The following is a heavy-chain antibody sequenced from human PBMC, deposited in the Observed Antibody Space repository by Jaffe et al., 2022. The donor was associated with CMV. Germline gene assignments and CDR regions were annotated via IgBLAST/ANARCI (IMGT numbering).Heavy chain of an antibody. V-gene: IGHV3-15*01. J-gene: IGHJ4*02. CDR1: GFTFSNAW. CDR2: IKSKTDGGTT. Sequence: EVQLVESGGGLVKPGGSLRLSCAASGFTFSNAWMSWVRQAPGKGLEWVGRIKSKTDGGTTDYAAPVKGRFTISRDDSKNTLYLQMNSLKTEDTAVYYCTTDRRYSSSWYDPYVYWGQGTLVTVSS. D-gene: IGHD6-13*01. CDR3: TTDRRYSSSWYDPYVY.